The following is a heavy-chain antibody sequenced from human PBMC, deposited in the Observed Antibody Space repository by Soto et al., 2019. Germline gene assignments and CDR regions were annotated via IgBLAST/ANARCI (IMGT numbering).Heavy chain of an antibody. J-gene: IGHJ6*02. D-gene: IGHD3-10*01. CDR2: ISYDGSNK. CDR3: AKDRNEYYGSGSYVYYYGMDV. CDR1: GFTFSSYG. V-gene: IGHV3-30*18. Sequence: GGSLRLSCAASGFTFSSYGMHWVRQAPGKGLEWVAVISYDGSNKYYADSVKGRFTISRDNSKNTLYLQMNSLRAEDTAVYYCAKDRNEYYGSGSYVYYYGMDVWGQGTTVTVSS.